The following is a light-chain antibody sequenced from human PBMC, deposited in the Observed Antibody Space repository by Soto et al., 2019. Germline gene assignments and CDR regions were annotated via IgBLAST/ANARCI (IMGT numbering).Light chain of an antibody. CDR3: QQRSNWPPYT. J-gene: IGKJ2*01. V-gene: IGKV3-11*01. CDR2: YAS. CDR1: QSVSSY. Sequence: EIVLTQSPATLSLSPGERATLSCRASQSVSSYLACYQQKPGQAPRLLIYYASNRATGIPARFSGSGSGTDFTLTISSLEPEDFAVYYCQQRSNWPPYTFGQGTKLEIK.